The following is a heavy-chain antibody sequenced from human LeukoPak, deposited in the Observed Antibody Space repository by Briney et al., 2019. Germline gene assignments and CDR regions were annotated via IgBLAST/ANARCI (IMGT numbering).Heavy chain of an antibody. CDR1: GYTFTSYD. D-gene: IGHD6-13*01. J-gene: IGHJ6*02. V-gene: IGHV1-8*01. CDR2: MNPNSGNT. CDR3: ARGVPHSSWYHRYYYYYGMDV. Sequence: RGASVTVSCKASGYTFTSYDINWVRQATGQGLEWMGWMNPNSGNTGYAQKFQGRVTMTRNTSISTAYMELSSLRSEDTAVYYCARGVPHSSWYHRYYYYYGMDVWGQGTTVTVSS.